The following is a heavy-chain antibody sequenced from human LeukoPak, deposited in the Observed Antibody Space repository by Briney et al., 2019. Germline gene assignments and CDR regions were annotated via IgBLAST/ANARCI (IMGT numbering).Heavy chain of an antibody. V-gene: IGHV1-69*05. CDR2: IIPIFGTA. Sequence: ASVKVSCKASGGTFSSYAISWVRQAPGQGLEWMGGIIPIFGTANYAQKFQGRVTITTDESTSTAYMELSSLRSEDTAVYYCAVYSGSYYLHAFDIWGQGTMVTVSS. J-gene: IGHJ3*02. CDR1: GGTFSSYA. CDR3: AVYSGSYYLHAFDI. D-gene: IGHD1-26*01.